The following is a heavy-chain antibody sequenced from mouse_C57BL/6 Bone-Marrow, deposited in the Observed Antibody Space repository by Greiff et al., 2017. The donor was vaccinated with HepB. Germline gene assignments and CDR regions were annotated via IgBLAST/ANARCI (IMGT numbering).Heavy chain of an antibody. CDR1: GFTFSDYG. V-gene: IGHV5-17*01. CDR2: ISSGSSTI. Sequence: EVKLVESGGGLVKPGGSLKLSCAASGFTFSDYGMHWVRQAPEKGLEWVAYISSGSSTIYYADTVKGRFTISRDNAKNTLFLQMTSLRSEDTAMYDCARGVIDYYGSSPFDYWGQGTTLTVSS. CDR3: ARGVIDYYGSSPFDY. D-gene: IGHD1-1*01. J-gene: IGHJ2*01.